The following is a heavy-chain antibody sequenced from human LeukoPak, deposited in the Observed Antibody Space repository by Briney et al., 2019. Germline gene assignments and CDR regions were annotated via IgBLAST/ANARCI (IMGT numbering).Heavy chain of an antibody. Sequence: SGGSLRLSCAASGFTFSSYAMSWVRQAPGKGLEWVSAISGSGGSTYYADSVKGRFTISRDNSKNTLYLQMNSLRAEDTAVYYRAKDRGTTVTTWFDYWGQGTLVTVSS. CDR3: AKDRGTTVTTWFDY. CDR1: GFTFSSYA. D-gene: IGHD4-17*01. J-gene: IGHJ4*02. CDR2: ISGSGGST. V-gene: IGHV3-23*01.